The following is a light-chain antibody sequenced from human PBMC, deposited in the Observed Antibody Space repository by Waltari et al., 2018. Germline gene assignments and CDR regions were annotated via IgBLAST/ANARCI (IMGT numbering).Light chain of an antibody. CDR1: KLGDKY. CDR2: QNS. V-gene: IGLV3-1*01. CDR3: QAWDSSTAWV. Sequence: SYELTQPPSVSVSPGQTATITCSGDKLGDKYACWYQQKPGQSPVLVIYQNSKRPSGIPERVSGSNSGNTATLTISGAQAMDEADYYCQAWDSSTAWVFGTGTKVTVL. J-gene: IGLJ1*01.